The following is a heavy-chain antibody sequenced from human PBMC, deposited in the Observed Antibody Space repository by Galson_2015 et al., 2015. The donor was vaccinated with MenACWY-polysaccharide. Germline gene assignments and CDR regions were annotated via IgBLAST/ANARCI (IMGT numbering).Heavy chain of an antibody. CDR1: GFSFSTYS. CDR3: AREGITGTTFH. J-gene: IGHJ4*02. D-gene: IGHD1-20*01. V-gene: IGHV3-21*01. CDR2: ISSSSNYI. Sequence: SLRLSCAASGFSFSTYSMNWVRQAPGKGLEWVSSISSSSNYIYYADSVKGRFTISRDNAKNSLYLQMNSLRAEDTAVYYCAREGITGTTFHWGQGTLVTVSS.